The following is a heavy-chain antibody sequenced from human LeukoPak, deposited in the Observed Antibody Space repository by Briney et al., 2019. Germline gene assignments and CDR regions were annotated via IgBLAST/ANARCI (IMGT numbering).Heavy chain of an antibody. CDR2: ISGSGGST. Sequence: PGGSLGLSCAASGFPFSSYAMSWVRQAPGKGLEWVSAISGSGGSTYYADSVKGRFTISRDNSKNTLYLQMNSLRAEDTAVYYCAKQAGSAGYYGSGSYYDYWGQGTLVTVSS. J-gene: IGHJ4*02. V-gene: IGHV3-23*01. CDR1: GFPFSSYA. D-gene: IGHD3-10*01. CDR3: AKQAGSAGYYGSGSYYDY.